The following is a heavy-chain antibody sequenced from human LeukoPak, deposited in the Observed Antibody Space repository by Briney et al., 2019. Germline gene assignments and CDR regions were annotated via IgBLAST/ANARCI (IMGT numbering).Heavy chain of an antibody. V-gene: IGHV4-59*02. J-gene: IGHJ4*02. D-gene: IGHD2-15*01. CDR3: ARIHRYCSGGACYVLDN. CDR1: GGSVSGYY. Sequence: SETLSLTCVVSGGSVSGYYWGWIRQPSGRGLEWIGYVYYSGSTNYNPSFKSRITISVDTSRYQFSLQLSSVTAADTAVYYCARIHRYCSGGACYVLDNWGQGTLVAVSS. CDR2: VYYSGST.